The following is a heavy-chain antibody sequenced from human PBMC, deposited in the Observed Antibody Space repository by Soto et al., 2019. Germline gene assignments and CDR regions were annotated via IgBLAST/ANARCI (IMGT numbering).Heavy chain of an antibody. CDR2: ITWSSDSM. J-gene: IGHJ6*03. Sequence: EVQLVESGGGLVQPGMSLRLSCVASGFTFYNHGMHWVRQAPGRGLEWVSGITWSSDSMGYADSVKGRFTISRDNAKNSLYLQMNSLRPEDTALYYCAKEDSGFSGYMDVWGKGTTVTVSS. V-gene: IGHV3-9*01. CDR1: GFTFYNHG. CDR3: AKEDSGFSGYMDV. D-gene: IGHD3-10*01.